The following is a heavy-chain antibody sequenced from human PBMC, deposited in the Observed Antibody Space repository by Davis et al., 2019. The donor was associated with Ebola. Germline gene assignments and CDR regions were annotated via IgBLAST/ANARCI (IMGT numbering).Heavy chain of an antibody. D-gene: IGHD3-10*01. V-gene: IGHV3-23*01. Sequence: GESLKISCAVSGFSFSSYWMTWVRQAPGKGLEWVSAISGSGGSTYYADSVKGRFTISRDNSKNTLYLQMNSLRAEDTAVYYCAKNPPLLSVYYYYYMDVWGKGTTVTVSS. J-gene: IGHJ6*03. CDR2: ISGSGGST. CDR1: GFSFSSYW. CDR3: AKNPPLLSVYYYYYMDV.